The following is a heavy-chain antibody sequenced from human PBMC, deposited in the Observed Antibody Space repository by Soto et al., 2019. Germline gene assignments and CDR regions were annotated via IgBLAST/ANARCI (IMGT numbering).Heavy chain of an antibody. J-gene: IGHJ3*02. V-gene: IGHV5-51*01. CDR3: ARQGGYSRGAFDI. CDR2: IYPGDSDT. CDR1: GYSFTSYW. Sequence: LQLSCKGSGYSFTSYWIGWVRQMPGKGLEWMGIIYPGDSDTRYSPSFQGQVTISADKSISTAYLQWSSLKASDTAMYYCARQGGYSRGAFDIWGQGTMVTVSS. D-gene: IGHD5-18*01.